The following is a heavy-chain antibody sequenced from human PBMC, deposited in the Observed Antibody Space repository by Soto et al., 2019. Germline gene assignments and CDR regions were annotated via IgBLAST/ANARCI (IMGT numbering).Heavy chain of an antibody. D-gene: IGHD2-2*01. CDR1: GYTFTGYY. V-gene: IGHV1-2*04. CDR3: AREGVPAAIWGYFDY. CDR2: INPNSGGT. J-gene: IGHJ4*02. Sequence: QVQLVQSGAEVKKPGASVKVSCKASGYTFTGYYMHCVRQAPGQGLEWMGWINPNSGGTNYAQKFQGWVTMTRDTSISTAYMELSRLRSDDTAVYYCAREGVPAAIWGYFDYWGQGTLVTVSS.